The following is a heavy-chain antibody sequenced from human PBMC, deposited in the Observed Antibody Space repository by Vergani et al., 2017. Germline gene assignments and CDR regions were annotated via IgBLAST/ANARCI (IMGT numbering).Heavy chain of an antibody. V-gene: IGHV1-2*02. D-gene: IGHD1-1*01. CDR3: ARNWNDDGGYYYYYYMDV. CDR2: INPNSGGT. J-gene: IGHJ6*03. CDR1: GYTFTGYY. Sequence: QVQLVQSGAEVKKPGASVKVSCKASGYTFTGYYMHWVRQAPGQGLEWMGWINPNSGGTNYAEKFQGRVTITRETSISTAYLELSRLRADDTAVYYCARNWNDDGGYYYYYYMDVWGKGTTVTVSS.